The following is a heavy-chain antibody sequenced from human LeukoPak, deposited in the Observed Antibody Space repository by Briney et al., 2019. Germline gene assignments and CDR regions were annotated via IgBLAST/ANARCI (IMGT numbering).Heavy chain of an antibody. Sequence: PGGSLRLSCAASGFTFSTYAMGWVRQAPGKGLEWVSAIVGSGGITYYADSVTGRFTISGDNSRNTVYLQMNSLRAEDTAVYFCAKGSTTSGYYFDSWGQGTLVTVSS. D-gene: IGHD2/OR15-2a*01. CDR3: AKGSTTSGYYFDS. J-gene: IGHJ4*02. CDR2: IVGSGGIT. CDR1: GFTFSTYA. V-gene: IGHV3-23*01.